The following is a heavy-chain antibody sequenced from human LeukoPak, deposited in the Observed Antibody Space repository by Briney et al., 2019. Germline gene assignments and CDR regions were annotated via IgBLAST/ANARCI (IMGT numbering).Heavy chain of an antibody. Sequence: GGSLRLSCAASGFTFSAYYMSWIRQAPGKGLEWVSYISTTSSYTNHADSVKGRFTISRDNAKNSLYLQMNSLRAEDTAVYYCARGVAAAANYFDYWGQGTLVTVSS. CDR2: ISTTSSYT. CDR3: ARGVAAAANYFDY. J-gene: IGHJ4*02. V-gene: IGHV3-11*05. CDR1: GFTFSAYY. D-gene: IGHD6-13*01.